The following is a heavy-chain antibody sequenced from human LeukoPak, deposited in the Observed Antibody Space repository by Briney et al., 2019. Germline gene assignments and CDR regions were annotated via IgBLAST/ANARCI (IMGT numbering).Heavy chain of an antibody. CDR1: GFTVSSNY. Sequence: PGGSLRLSCAASGFTVSSNYMSWVRQAPGKGLEWVSIIYSAGSTYYADSVRGRFTISRDSSKNTVSLQMNSLRADDTALYYCASGGMGARKYYSDPFHYWGQGTLVTVSS. J-gene: IGHJ4*02. CDR2: IYSAGST. V-gene: IGHV3-53*01. D-gene: IGHD3-16*01. CDR3: ASGGMGARKYYSDPFHY.